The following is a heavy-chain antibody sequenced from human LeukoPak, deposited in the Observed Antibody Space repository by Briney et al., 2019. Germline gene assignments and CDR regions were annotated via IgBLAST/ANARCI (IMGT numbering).Heavy chain of an antibody. CDR2: IYTSGST. D-gene: IGHD6-19*01. V-gene: IGHV4-4*07. J-gene: IGHJ2*01. CDR1: GGFISSYY. Sequence: SETLSLTCTVSGGFISSYYWSWIRQPAGKGLECIGRIYTSGSTNYNPSLKSRVTMSVDTSKNQFSLKLSSVTAADTAVYYCARMAVAGTLSRRYFGLWGRGTLVTVSS. CDR3: ARMAVAGTLSRRYFGL.